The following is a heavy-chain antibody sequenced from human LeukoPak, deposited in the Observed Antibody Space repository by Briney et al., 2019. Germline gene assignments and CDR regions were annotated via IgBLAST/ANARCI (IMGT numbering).Heavy chain of an antibody. Sequence: PGGSLRLSCAASGFTFSSYGMHWVRQAPGKGLEWVAVIWYDGSNKYYADSVKGRFTISRDNSKNTLYLQMNSLRAEDTAVYYCAKDAFKGGSSGYYLGINWFDPWGQGTLVTVSS. CDR1: GFTFSSYG. J-gene: IGHJ5*02. V-gene: IGHV3-33*06. CDR3: AKDAFKGGSSGYYLGINWFDP. D-gene: IGHD3-22*01. CDR2: IWYDGSNK.